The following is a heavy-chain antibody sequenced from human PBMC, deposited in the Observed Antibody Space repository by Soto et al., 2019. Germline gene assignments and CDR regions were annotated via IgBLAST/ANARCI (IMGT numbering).Heavy chain of an antibody. Sequence: SVTVSWTASGGTLRMYAISWVRHAPGQGREWMGGIIPVLGKANYAEKFRGRVTITADESTNTGYRKLKSVTSEDTAIYYCARDGTLHDRSAYYYNYWGQGAPVTVSS. CDR1: GGTLRMYA. CDR2: IIPVLGKA. J-gene: IGHJ4*02. D-gene: IGHD3-22*01. CDR3: ARDGTLHDRSAYYYNY. V-gene: IGHV1-69*13.